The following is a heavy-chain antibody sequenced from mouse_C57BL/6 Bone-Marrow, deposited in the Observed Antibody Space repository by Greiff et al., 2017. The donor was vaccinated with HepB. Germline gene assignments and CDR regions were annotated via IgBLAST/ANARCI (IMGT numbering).Heavy chain of an antibody. V-gene: IGHV3-6*01. CDR3: AREGYYGSSD. CDR1: GYSITSGYY. J-gene: IGHJ3*01. D-gene: IGHD1-1*01. CDR2: ISYDGSN. Sequence: EVQRVESGPGLVKPSQSLSLTCSVTGYSITSGYYWNWIRQFPGNKLEWMGYISYDGSNNYNPSLKNRISITRDTSKNQFFLKLNSVTTEDTATYYCAREGYYGSSDWGQGTLVTVSA.